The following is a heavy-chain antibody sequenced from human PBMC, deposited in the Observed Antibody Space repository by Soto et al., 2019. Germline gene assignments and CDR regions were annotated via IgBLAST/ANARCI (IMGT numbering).Heavy chain of an antibody. CDR1: GFTFSSYA. Sequence: GGSLILSCAASGFTFSSYAMSGVRQAPGKGLEWVSGISGSGDSTYYADSVKGRFTISRDNSKKTVYLQMNSLRAEDTAVYYCAKGVPGIAVAGTGYFQHWGQGTLVTVSS. D-gene: IGHD6-19*01. J-gene: IGHJ1*01. CDR2: ISGSGDST. V-gene: IGHV3-23*01. CDR3: AKGVPGIAVAGTGYFQH.